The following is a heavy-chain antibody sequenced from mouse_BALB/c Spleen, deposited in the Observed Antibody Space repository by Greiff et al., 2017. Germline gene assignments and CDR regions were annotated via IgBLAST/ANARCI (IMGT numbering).Heavy chain of an antibody. CDR3: ARVSYYRYDAY. D-gene: IGHD2-14*01. CDR2: IWAGGST. Sequence: VQRVESGPGLVAPSQSLSITCTVSGFSLTSYGVHWVRQPPGKGLEWLGVIWAGGSTNYNSALMSRLSISKDNSKSQVFLKMNSLQTDDTAMYYCARVSYYRYDAYWGQGTLVTVSA. J-gene: IGHJ3*01. CDR1: GFSLTSYG. V-gene: IGHV2-9*02.